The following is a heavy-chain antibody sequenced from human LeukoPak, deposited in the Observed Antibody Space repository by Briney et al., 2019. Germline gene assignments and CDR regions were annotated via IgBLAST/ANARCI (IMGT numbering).Heavy chain of an antibody. CDR1: GFTFSSYA. Sequence: QAGGSLRLSCAASGFTFSSYAMSWVRQAPGKGLEWVSAISGSGGSTYYADSVKGRFTISRDNSKNTLYLQMNSLRAEDTAVYYCAKSLGDGLWFGESTKYYFDYWGQGTLVTVSS. V-gene: IGHV3-23*01. D-gene: IGHD3-10*01. CDR3: AKSLGDGLWFGESTKYYFDY. J-gene: IGHJ4*02. CDR2: ISGSGGST.